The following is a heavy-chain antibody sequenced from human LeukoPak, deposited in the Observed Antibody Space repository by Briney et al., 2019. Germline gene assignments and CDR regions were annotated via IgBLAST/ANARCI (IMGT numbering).Heavy chain of an antibody. Sequence: GESLKISCKGSGYGFTNYWISWVRQMPGKGLEWMGIIYPGDSDTRYSPSFQGQVTISADKSISTAYLQWTSLKASDTAMYYCARHPSAAGSNWFDPWGQGTLVTVSS. CDR1: GYGFTNYW. CDR3: ARHPSAAGSNWFDP. D-gene: IGHD6-19*01. V-gene: IGHV5-51*01. J-gene: IGHJ5*02. CDR2: IYPGDSDT.